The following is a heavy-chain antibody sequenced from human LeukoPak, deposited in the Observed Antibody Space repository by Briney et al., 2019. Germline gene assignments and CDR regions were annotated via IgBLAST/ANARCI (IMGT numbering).Heavy chain of an antibody. V-gene: IGHV4-39*07. CDR2: SFYSGST. D-gene: IGHD6-19*01. CDR3: ARGSAGSGWYPHLYLERSYNWFDP. Sequence: PSETLSLTCTVSSGSISTSHYYWRWVRQPPGKALEWNGNSFYSGSTYYSPYLKSRVTISLDTSRNQFSLKLSSVTAADTAVYYCARGSAGSGWYPHLYLERSYNWFDPWGQGTLVTVSS. CDR1: SGSISTSHYY. J-gene: IGHJ5*02.